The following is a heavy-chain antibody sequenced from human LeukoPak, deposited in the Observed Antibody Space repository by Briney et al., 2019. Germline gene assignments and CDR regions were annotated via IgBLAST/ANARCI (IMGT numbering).Heavy chain of an antibody. J-gene: IGHJ4*02. V-gene: IGHV3-11*05. Sequence: GGSLRLSCAASGFTFSEYYMSWIRQAPGKGLEWVSYISSSSSYTNYADSVKGRFTISRDNAKNSLYLQMNSLRAEDTAVYYCAREGSGSYYLRDYWGQGTLVTVSS. D-gene: IGHD3-10*01. CDR2: ISSSSSYT. CDR3: AREGSGSYYLRDY. CDR1: GFTFSEYY.